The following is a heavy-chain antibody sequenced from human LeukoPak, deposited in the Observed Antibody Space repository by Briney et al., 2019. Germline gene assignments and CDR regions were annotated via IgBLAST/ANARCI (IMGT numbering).Heavy chain of an antibody. CDR1: GGSFSGYY. J-gene: IGHJ5*02. V-gene: IGHV4-34*01. CDR2: INRSGST. D-gene: IGHD2-15*01. Sequence: SETLSLTRAVYGGSFSGYYWSWIRQPPGKGLEWIGEINRSGSTNYNPSLKSRVTISVDTSKNQFSLKLSSVTAADTAVYYCARRVVAATFWFDPWGQGTLVTVSS. CDR3: ARRVVAATFWFDP.